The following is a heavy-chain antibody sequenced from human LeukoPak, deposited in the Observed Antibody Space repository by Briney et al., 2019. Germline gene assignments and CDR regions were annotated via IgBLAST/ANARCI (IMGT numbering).Heavy chain of an antibody. V-gene: IGHV1-2*02. CDR3: ARPARYFDWFY. Sequence: GASVKVSCKASGYTFTGYYIHWVRRGPGQGLEWMGWINPNSGDTRYAPKFQGRVTMTGDTPISTAYMELTRLRSDDTAVYYCARPARYFDWFYWGQGTLVTVSS. CDR1: GYTFTGYY. D-gene: IGHD3-9*01. CDR2: INPNSGDT. J-gene: IGHJ4*02.